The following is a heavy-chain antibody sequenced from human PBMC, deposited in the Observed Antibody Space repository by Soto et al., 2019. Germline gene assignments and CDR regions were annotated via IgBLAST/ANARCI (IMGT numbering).Heavy chain of an antibody. D-gene: IGHD2-8*02. V-gene: IGHV4-4*02. CDR1: DGSISSNNW. J-gene: IGHJ4*02. Sequence: QVYLQESGPGLVKPSGTLSLTCAVSDGSISSNNWWSWVRQPPGKGLEWIGEIYPSGSTNYNPSFKSRVTISVDKSKSQFSLKLSSVTAADTAVYYCARYSYVTGGGYCDYWGQGTLVTVSS. CDR2: IYPSGST. CDR3: ARYSYVTGGGYCDY.